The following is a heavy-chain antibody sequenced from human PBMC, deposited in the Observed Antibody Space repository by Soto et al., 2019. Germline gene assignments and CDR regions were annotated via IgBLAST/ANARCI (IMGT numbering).Heavy chain of an antibody. D-gene: IGHD2-21*02. CDR2: IVVGSGNT. J-gene: IGHJ3*02. CDR3: AAATGGYCGGYCYYDAFDI. CDR1: GFTFTSSA. V-gene: IGHV1-58*02. Sequence: ASVKVSCKASGFTFTSSAMQWVRQARGQRLEWIGWIVVGSGNTNYEQKFQERVTITRDMSTSTAYMELSSLRSEDTAVYYCAAATGGYCGGYCYYDAFDIWGQGTMVTVSS.